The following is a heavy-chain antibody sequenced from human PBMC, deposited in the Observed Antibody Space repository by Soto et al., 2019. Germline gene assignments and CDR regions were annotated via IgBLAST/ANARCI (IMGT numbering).Heavy chain of an antibody. CDR2: ISYDGSNK. J-gene: IGHJ4*02. V-gene: IGHV3-30-3*01. Sequence: QVQLVESGGGVVQPGKSLRLSCAASGFTFSSYAMHWVRQAPGKGLEWVAVISYDGSNKYYADSVKGRFTISRDNSKNTLYLQMNSLRAEDTAVYYCARAYRLDTMGGAHGYPDYWGQGTLVTVSS. D-gene: IGHD3-16*01. CDR1: GFTFSSYA. CDR3: ARAYRLDTMGGAHGYPDY.